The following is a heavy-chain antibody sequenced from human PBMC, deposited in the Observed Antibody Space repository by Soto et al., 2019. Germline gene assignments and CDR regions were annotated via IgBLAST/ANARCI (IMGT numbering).Heavy chain of an antibody. J-gene: IGHJ4*02. CDR3: ARGPYSGYPDY. Sequence: SETLSLTCTVSGGSISSYYWSWIRQPPGKGLEWIGYIYHSGSTNYNPSLKSRVTISVDTSKNQFSLKLSSVTAADTAVYYCARGPYSGYPDYWGQGTLVTVSS. V-gene: IGHV4-59*12. D-gene: IGHD5-12*01. CDR1: GGSISSYY. CDR2: IYHSGST.